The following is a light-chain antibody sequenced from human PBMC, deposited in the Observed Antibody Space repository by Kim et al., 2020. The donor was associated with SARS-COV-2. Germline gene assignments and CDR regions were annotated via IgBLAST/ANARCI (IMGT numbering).Light chain of an antibody. CDR2: DVN. Sequence: GQSVTISCTGSNSDVSDYGSVAWYQQYPGNAPKLLIFDVNERPSGVSDRFSGSISGNTASLTISGLQDEDEGAYYCSSYTSSTTWVFGGGTQLTVL. J-gene: IGLJ3*02. CDR1: NSDVSDYGS. CDR3: SSYTSSTTWV. V-gene: IGLV2-14*03.